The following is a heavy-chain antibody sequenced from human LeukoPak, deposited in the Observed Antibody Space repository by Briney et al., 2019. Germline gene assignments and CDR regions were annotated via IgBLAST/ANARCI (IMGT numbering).Heavy chain of an antibody. V-gene: IGHV3-30*18. CDR1: GFTFSSYG. D-gene: IGHD3-22*01. J-gene: IGHJ4*02. Sequence: GRSLRLSCAASGFTFSSYGVHWVRQAPGKGLEWVAVISYDGSNKYYADSVKGRFTISRDNSKNTLYLQMNSLRAEDTAVYYCAKDRDYYDSSGYPDYWGQGTLVTVSS. CDR2: ISYDGSNK. CDR3: AKDRDYYDSSGYPDY.